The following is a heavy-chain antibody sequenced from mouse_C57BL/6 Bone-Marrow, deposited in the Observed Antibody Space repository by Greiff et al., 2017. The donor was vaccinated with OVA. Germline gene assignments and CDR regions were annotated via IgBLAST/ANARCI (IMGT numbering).Heavy chain of an antibody. J-gene: IGHJ1*03. CDR2: IWSGGST. V-gene: IGHV2-2*01. Sequence: QVQLKESGPGLVQPSQSPSITCTVSGFSLTSYGVHWVRQSPGKGLAWLGVIWSGGSTDYNAAFISRLSISKDNSKSQVFFKRNSLQADDTAIYYCARKSYYGSSSWYFDVWGTGTTVTVSS. CDR3: ARKSYYGSSSWYFDV. D-gene: IGHD1-1*01. CDR1: GFSLTSYG.